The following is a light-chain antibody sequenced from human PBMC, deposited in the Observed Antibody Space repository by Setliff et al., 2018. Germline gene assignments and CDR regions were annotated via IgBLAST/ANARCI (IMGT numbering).Light chain of an antibody. CDR3: LSYTSETTHAL. J-gene: IGLJ2*01. CDR2: EVT. Sequence: SALTQPAAVSGSPGRSITISCAGTSSDVGGYNYVSWYQQHPGKAPKLMIYEVTKRPSGVSDRFSGSKSGNTASLTISGLQAEDEADYYCLSYTSETTHALFAGGTKVTVL. CDR1: SSDVGGYNY. V-gene: IGLV2-14*03.